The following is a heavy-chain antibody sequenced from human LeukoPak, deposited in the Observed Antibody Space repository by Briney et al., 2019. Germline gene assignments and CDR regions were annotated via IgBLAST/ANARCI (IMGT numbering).Heavy chain of an antibody. CDR3: ARRCSSSSCPFEY. V-gene: IGHV5-10-1*01. Sequence: GESLKISCKGSGYSFTSYWISWVRQMPGKGLEWMGRIDPSVSYTNYSPSFQGHVTISADKSISTAYLQWSSLKASDTAMYYCARRCSSSSCPFEYWGQGTLVTVSS. CDR1: GYSFTSYW. J-gene: IGHJ4*02. D-gene: IGHD2-2*01. CDR2: IDPSVSYT.